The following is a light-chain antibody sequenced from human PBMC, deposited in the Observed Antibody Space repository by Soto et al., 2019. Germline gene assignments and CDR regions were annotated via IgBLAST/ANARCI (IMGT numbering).Light chain of an antibody. CDR1: QSVDSNY. V-gene: IGKV3-20*01. Sequence: EIVLTESPGTLSLSPGEGATLSCRASQSVDSNYLAWYQQKPGQAPRLLIYGASNRATGIPDRLSGSGSGTDFTLTISRLEPEDFAVYYCQQYGSSGTFGQGTKVDIK. CDR2: GAS. CDR3: QQYGSSGT. J-gene: IGKJ1*01.